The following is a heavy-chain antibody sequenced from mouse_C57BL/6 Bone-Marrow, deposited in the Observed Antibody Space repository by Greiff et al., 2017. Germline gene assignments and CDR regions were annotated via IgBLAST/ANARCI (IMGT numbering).Heavy chain of an antibody. Sequence: EVKLVESEGGLVQPGSSMKLSCTASGFTFSDYYMAWVRQVPEKGLEWVANINYDGSSTYYLESLKSRFIISRDNAKNILYLQMSSLKSEDTATYYCARITTVNGYFDVWGTGTTVTVSS. CDR2: INYDGSST. J-gene: IGHJ1*03. V-gene: IGHV5-16*01. CDR1: GFTFSDYY. D-gene: IGHD1-1*01. CDR3: ARITTVNGYFDV.